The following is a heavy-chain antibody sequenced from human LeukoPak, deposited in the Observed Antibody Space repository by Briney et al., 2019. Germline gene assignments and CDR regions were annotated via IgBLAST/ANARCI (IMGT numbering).Heavy chain of an antibody. D-gene: IGHD1-26*01. CDR3: AREDGSYYPPDAFDI. V-gene: IGHV3-33*01. CDR1: GFTFSSYG. Sequence: PGRSLRLSCAASGFTFSSYGMHWVRQAPGKGLEWVAVIWYDGSNKYYADSVKGRFTISRDNSKNTLYLQMNSLRAEDTAVYYCAREDGSYYPPDAFDIWGQRTMVTVPS. J-gene: IGHJ3*02. CDR2: IWYDGSNK.